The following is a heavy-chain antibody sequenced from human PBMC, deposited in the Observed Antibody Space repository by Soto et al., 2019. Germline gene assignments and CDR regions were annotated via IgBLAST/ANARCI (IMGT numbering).Heavy chain of an antibody. CDR1: GFTVSNNY. V-gene: IGHV3-53*02. CDR2: MYAGGST. Sequence: EVQLVETGGGLIQPGGSLRLSCAASGFTVSNNYMSWVRQAPGKGLEWVSLMYAGGSTAYAESVKGRFTISRDNSKNTMYFQMNSLRAEDTAVYYCARYSSSAGWFDPWGQGTLVTVSS. CDR3: ARYSSSAGWFDP. J-gene: IGHJ5*02. D-gene: IGHD6-6*01.